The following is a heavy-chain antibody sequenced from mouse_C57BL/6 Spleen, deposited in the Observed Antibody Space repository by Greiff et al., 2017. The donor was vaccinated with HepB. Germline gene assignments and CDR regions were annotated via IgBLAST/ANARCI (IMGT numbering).Heavy chain of an antibody. CDR2: ISSGGSYT. V-gene: IGHV5-6*01. Sequence: EVHLVESGGDLVKPGGSLKLSCAASGFTFSSYGMSWVRQTPDKRLEWVATISSGGSYTYYPDSVKGRFTISRDNAKNTLYLQMSSLKSEDTAMYYCARQYYYGSSSFAYWGQGTLVTVSA. CDR1: GFTFSSYG. CDR3: ARQYYYGSSSFAY. D-gene: IGHD1-1*01. J-gene: IGHJ3*01.